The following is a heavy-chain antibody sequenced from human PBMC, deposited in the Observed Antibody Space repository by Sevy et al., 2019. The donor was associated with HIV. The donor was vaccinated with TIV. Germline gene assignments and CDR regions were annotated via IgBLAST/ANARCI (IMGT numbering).Heavy chain of an antibody. CDR2: ISYDGSVK. J-gene: IGHJ4*02. Sequence: GGSLRLSCAASGFSFNGYAMHWVRQAPGKGLEWLAVISYDGSVKYYTESVKGRFTISRYNTRNTLFLQLNSLRPEDTAVYYCVREGRNYEYVWGTYHSGFRAQGTLVTVSS. V-gene: IGHV3-30*04. D-gene: IGHD3-16*02. CDR3: VREGRNYEYVWGTYHSGF. CDR1: GFSFNGYA.